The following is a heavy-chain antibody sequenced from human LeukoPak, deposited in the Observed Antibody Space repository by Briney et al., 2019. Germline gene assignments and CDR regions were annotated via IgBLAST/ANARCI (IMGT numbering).Heavy chain of an antibody. CDR3: ARVQKSTRSFWYFDL. CDR2: ISYTGNT. J-gene: IGHJ2*01. D-gene: IGHD5/OR15-5a*01. V-gene: IGHV4-59*01. Sequence: SETLSLTCTLSAGSISTYYWGWLRQPPGKRPEWIGYISYTGNTNYSPSLKTRVIISVDTSNNQFSLRLNSVTSADTAVYYCARVQKSTRSFWYFDLWGRGTLVAVSS. CDR1: AGSISTYY.